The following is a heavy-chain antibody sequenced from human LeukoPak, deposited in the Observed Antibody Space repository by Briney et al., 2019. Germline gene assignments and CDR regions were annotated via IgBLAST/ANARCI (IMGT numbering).Heavy chain of an antibody. J-gene: IGHJ1*01. V-gene: IGHV7-4-1*02. CDR3: ARDYDSSGYHAEYFQH. Sequence: GASVKVSCKASGYTFTSYAMNWVRQAPGQGLEWMGWINTNTGNPTYAQGFTGRFVFSLDTSVSTAYLQISSLKAEDTAVYYCARDYDSSGYHAEYFQHWGQGTLVTVSS. CDR1: GYTFTSYA. CDR2: INTNTGNP. D-gene: IGHD3-22*01.